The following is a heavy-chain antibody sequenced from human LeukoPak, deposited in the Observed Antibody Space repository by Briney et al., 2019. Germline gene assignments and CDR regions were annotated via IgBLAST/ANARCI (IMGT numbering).Heavy chain of an antibody. CDR2: ISTYNGDT. D-gene: IGHD6-19*01. CDR1: GYSFTRYA. Sequence: ASVKVSCKASGYSFTRYALTWVRQAPGQGLEWMGWISTYNGDTNYAQSLQGRVTMTTDTSTSTAYMELRSLRSDDTAVYYCARDPSNTSGRKPNFDYSGQGTLVTVSS. V-gene: IGHV1-18*01. CDR3: ARDPSNTSGRKPNFDY. J-gene: IGHJ4*02.